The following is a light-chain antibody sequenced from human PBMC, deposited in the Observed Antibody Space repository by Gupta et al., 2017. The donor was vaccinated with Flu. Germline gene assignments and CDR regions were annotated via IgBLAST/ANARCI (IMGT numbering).Light chain of an antibody. Sequence: EIVLTQSPDTLSLSLGERATLSCKASQSVSSSYLAWYQQKPGQAPTLLIYGTTNRAIGIPDRFSGSGSGTDFALIISILEPEDFAVYYCQQEVDSPWTFGQGTKVEFK. J-gene: IGKJ1*01. CDR1: QSVSSSY. CDR3: QQEVDSPWT. V-gene: IGKV3-20*01. CDR2: GTT.